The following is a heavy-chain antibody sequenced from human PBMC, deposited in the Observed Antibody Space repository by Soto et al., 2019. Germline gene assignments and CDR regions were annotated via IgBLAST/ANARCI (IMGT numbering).Heavy chain of an antibody. CDR1: GGTFSSYA. V-gene: IGHV1-69*14. CDR2: IIPIFGTT. Sequence: QVQLVQSGAEVKKPGSSVKISCKASGGTFSSYAISWVRQAPGQGLEWMGGIIPIFGTTNYALKCQGRVSINADNSTSTADMELSSLRSDDTAVYYCARPSSSSLENSYYYAVDVWGQGTTVIVSS. J-gene: IGHJ6*02. CDR3: ARPSSSSLENSYYYAVDV. D-gene: IGHD2-2*01.